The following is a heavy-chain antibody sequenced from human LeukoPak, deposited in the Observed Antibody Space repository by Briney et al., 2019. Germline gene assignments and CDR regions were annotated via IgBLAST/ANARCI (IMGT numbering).Heavy chain of an antibody. J-gene: IGHJ6*02. CDR3: ARDLTFRGYWVYGMDV. CDR1: GYTFTSYG. CDR2: ISAYNGNT. D-gene: IGHD3-16*01. Sequence: ASVKVSCKASGYTFTSYGISWVRQAPGQGLEWMGWISAYNGNTNYAQKLQGRVTMTTDTSTSTAYMELRSLRSDDTAVYYCARDLTFRGYWVYGMDVWGQGTTVTVSS. V-gene: IGHV1-18*01.